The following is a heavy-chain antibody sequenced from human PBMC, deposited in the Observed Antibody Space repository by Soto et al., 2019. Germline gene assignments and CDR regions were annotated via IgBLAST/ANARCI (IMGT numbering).Heavy chain of an antibody. J-gene: IGHJ6*02. CDR2: IIHISDTT. CDR3: ARSQGSSTSLEIYYYYYYGMDV. CDR1: GGTLSSYA. V-gene: IGHV1-69*01. Sequence: QVQLVQSGAEVKKPGSSVKVSCKASGGTLSSYAISWERQAPGQGIEWMGGIIHISDTTNYAQKFQGRVTITADESTSTAYMELSSLRSEDTAVYYCARSQGSSTSLEIYYYYYYGMDVWGQGTTVTVSS. D-gene: IGHD2-2*01.